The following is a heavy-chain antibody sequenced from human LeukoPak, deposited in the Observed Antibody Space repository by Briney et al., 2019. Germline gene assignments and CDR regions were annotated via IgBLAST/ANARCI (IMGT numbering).Heavy chain of an antibody. Sequence: ASVKVSCKASGYTFSDYAIHWVRQAPGQGLEWMGWMNPNSGNTGYAQKFQGRVTMTRNTSISTAYMELSSLRFEDTAVYYCARGEGGYAFSRFDPWGQGTLVTVSS. J-gene: IGHJ5*02. V-gene: IGHV1-8*02. CDR2: MNPNSGNT. D-gene: IGHD3-16*01. CDR3: ARGEGGYAFSRFDP. CDR1: GYTFSDYA.